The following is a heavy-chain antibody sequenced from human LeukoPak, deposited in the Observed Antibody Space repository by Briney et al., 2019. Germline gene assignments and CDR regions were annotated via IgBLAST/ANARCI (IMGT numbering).Heavy chain of an antibody. Sequence: GGSLRLSCAASGFTFSSYGMHWVRQAPGKGLEWVAFIRYDGSNKYYADSVKGRFTISRGNSKNTLYLQMNSLRAEDTAVYYCAKAGGSSWYNFDYWGQGTLVTVSS. CDR2: IRYDGSNK. J-gene: IGHJ4*02. CDR1: GFTFSSYG. V-gene: IGHV3-30*02. CDR3: AKAGGSSWYNFDY. D-gene: IGHD6-13*01.